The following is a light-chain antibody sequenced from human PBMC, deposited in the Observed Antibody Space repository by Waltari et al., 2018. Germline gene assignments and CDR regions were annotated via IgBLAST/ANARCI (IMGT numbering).Light chain of an antibody. CDR3: QQYNTFSSYT. Sequence: DIQMTQSPSTLSASVGDRVTITCRASQSISTWLAWYQQKPGKAPKLLIYTASSLESGVPSRFSGSGSGTEFTFTISSLQPDDFATYHCQQYNTFSSYTFGQGTKLEI. V-gene: IGKV1-5*03. J-gene: IGKJ2*01. CDR2: TAS. CDR1: QSISTW.